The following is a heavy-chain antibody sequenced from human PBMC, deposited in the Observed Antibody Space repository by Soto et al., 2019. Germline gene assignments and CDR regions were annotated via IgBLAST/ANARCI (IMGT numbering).Heavy chain of an antibody. D-gene: IGHD1-26*01. J-gene: IGHJ5*02. Sequence: EVQLVESGGGLVQPGGSLRLSCAASGFTFSSYSMNWVRQAPGKGLEWVSYISSSSSTIYYADSVKGRFTISRDNAKNSLYRQMNSLRDEDTAVYYWAREGGNLNWFDPWGQGTLVTVSS. V-gene: IGHV3-48*02. CDR1: GFTFSSYS. CDR2: ISSSSSTI. CDR3: AREGGNLNWFDP.